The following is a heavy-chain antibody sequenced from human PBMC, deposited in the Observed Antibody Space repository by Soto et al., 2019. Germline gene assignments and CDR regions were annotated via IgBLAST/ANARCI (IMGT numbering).Heavy chain of an antibody. CDR3: GSDKTAAAGEY. Sequence: GASVKVSCKASGYTLTRYGISWVRQAPGQGLEWMGWISAYNGNTNYAQKLQGRVTMTTDTSTSTAYMELRSLRSDDTAVYYYGSDKTAAAGEYRGQGTLVNVSS. D-gene: IGHD6-13*01. V-gene: IGHV1-18*01. CDR1: GYTLTRYG. J-gene: IGHJ4*02. CDR2: ISAYNGNT.